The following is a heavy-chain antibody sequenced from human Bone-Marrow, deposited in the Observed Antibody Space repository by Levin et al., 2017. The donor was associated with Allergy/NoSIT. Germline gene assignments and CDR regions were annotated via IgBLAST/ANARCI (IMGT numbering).Heavy chain of an antibody. D-gene: IGHD2-8*01. V-gene: IGHV4-4*02. CDR2: IYHSGST. J-gene: IGHJ5*02. CDR3: ARAYRGSWCWFDP. Sequence: PSETLSLTCAVSGGSISSSNWWSWVRQPPGKGLEWIGEIYHSGSTNYNPSLKSRVTISVDKSKNQFSLKLNSVTAADTAVYYCARAYRGSWCWFDPWGQGTLVTVSS. CDR1: GGSISSSNW.